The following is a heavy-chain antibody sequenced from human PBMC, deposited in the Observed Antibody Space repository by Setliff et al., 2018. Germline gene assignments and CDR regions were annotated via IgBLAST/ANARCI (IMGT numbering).Heavy chain of an antibody. CDR1: GGTFSDYH. V-gene: IGHV4-34*01. CDR2: INHRGST. Sequence: LSLTCAAYGGTFSDYHWIWIRQSPEKGLEWIGEINHRGSTNYNPSLKSRVTISIDTSRDQFSLKLISMTAADTAVYYCARGRNIAARLLDSWGQGTLVTVSS. J-gene: IGHJ4*02. CDR3: ARGRNIAARLLDS. D-gene: IGHD6-6*01.